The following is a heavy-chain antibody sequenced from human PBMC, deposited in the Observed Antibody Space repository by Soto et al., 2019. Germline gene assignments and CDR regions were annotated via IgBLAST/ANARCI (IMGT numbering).Heavy chain of an antibody. J-gene: IGHJ5*02. CDR2: IIPLFGTT. Sequence: QVQLVQSGAEVRRTGSSVKVSCKASGGSFSYYAFSWVRQGPGQGLEWMGGIIPLFGTTKYAQTFQGRVTITADESTKIVYMGLGSLRFEDTGVYYCARSGEAYYDVLTGYYKGSWFDPWGQGTLVTVSS. D-gene: IGHD3-9*01. CDR1: GGSFSYYA. V-gene: IGHV1-69*01. CDR3: ARSGEAYYDVLTGYYKGSWFDP.